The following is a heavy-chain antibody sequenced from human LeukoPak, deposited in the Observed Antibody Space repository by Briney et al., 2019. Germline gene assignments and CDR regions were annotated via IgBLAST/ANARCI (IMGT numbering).Heavy chain of an antibody. CDR2: MYYSGST. J-gene: IGHJ5*02. CDR1: GGSLSSGDYY. CDR3: ARPYYYDSRIDP. V-gene: IGHV4-30-4*01. Sequence: PSETLSLTCTVSGGSLSSGDYYWSWIRQPPGKGLEWIGYMYYSGSTYYNPSLKSRVTISVDTSKNQFSLKLSSVTAADTAVYYCARPYYYDSRIDPWGQGTLVTVSS. D-gene: IGHD3-22*01.